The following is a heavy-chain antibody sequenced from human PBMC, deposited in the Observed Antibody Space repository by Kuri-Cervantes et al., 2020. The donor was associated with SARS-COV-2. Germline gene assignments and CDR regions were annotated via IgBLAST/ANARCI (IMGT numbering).Heavy chain of an antibody. V-gene: IGHV3-23*01. D-gene: IGHD2-2*01. CDR2: ISGSGGST. CDR3: AKDHSIFGIVVVPAARAEYFQH. Sequence: GGSLRLSCAASGFTFSSYAMSWVRQAPGKGLEWVSAISGSGGSTYYADSVKGRLTISRDNSKNTLYLQMNSLRAEDTAVYYCAKDHSIFGIVVVPAARAEYFQHWGQGTLATVSS. CDR1: GFTFSSYA. J-gene: IGHJ1*01.